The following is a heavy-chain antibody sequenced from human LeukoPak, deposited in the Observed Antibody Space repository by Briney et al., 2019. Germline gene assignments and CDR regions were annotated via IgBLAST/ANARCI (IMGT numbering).Heavy chain of an antibody. D-gene: IGHD1/OR15-1a*01. CDR1: GGSISSSSYY. J-gene: IGHJ2*01. Sequence: SETLSLTCTVSGGSISSSSYYWGWIRQPPGKGLEWIGSIYYSGSTYYNPSLKSRVTISVDTSKNQFSLKLSSVTAADTVVYYCARDPVEQPYWSFDLWGRGTLVTVSS. CDR3: ARDPVEQPYWSFDL. CDR2: IYYSGST. V-gene: IGHV4-39*07.